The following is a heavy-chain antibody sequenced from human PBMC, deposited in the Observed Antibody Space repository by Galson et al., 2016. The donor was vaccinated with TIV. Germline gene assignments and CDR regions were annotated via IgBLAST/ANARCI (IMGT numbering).Heavy chain of an antibody. Sequence: SVKVSCKASGYTSNTYDINWVRQDTGQGLEWMGWMNANSGNRGYAPKFQGRLTLTRDTSRGTAYMELSSLRAEDTAVYYCASAGPSDSGDYGKFWGQGTLITVSS. CDR3: ASAGPSDSGDYGKF. V-gene: IGHV1-8*02. CDR1: GYTSNTYD. D-gene: IGHD4-17*01. J-gene: IGHJ4*02. CDR2: MNANSGNR.